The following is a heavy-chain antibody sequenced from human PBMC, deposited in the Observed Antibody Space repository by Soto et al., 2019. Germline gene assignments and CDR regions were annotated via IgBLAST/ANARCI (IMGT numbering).Heavy chain of an antibody. D-gene: IGHD1-26*01. J-gene: IGHJ3*02. CDR1: GFSLSDNGVG. Sequence: QITLKESGPTLVKRTQTLTLTCTFSGFSLSDNGVGVGWIRQPPGKALEWLALIYWDDEKIYSPSLKTRLTITKDTSKNQVLLTMTNMDPVDTATYYCAHRLTWDAFDIWGHWTMVTVSS. CDR2: IYWDDEK. CDR3: AHRLTWDAFDI. V-gene: IGHV2-5*02.